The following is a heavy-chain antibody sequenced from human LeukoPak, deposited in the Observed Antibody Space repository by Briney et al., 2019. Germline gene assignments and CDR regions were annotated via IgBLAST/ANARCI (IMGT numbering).Heavy chain of an antibody. V-gene: IGHV5-51*01. D-gene: IGHD2-15*01. J-gene: IGHJ4*02. Sequence: GESLKISCKGSGYSFSNDWIGWVRQMPGKGLEWMGIIYPDDSDTRYSPSFQGQVTISADKSISTAYLQWSSLGASDTAMYYCARRGCNGGSCYAYWGQGTLVTVSS. CDR3: ARRGCNGGSCYAY. CDR2: IYPDDSDT. CDR1: GYSFSNDW.